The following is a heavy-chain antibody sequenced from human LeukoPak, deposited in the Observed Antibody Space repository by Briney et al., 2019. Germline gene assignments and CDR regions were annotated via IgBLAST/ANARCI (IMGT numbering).Heavy chain of an antibody. J-gene: IGHJ4*02. Sequence: PGGSLRLSCAASGFTFSSYSMNWVRQAPGKGLEWVSSISSSSSYIYYADSVKGRFTISRDNAKNSLYLQMNSPRDEDTAVYYCARGELDTAMVVSYYFDYWGQGTLVTVSS. D-gene: IGHD5-18*01. CDR3: ARGELDTAMVVSYYFDY. V-gene: IGHV3-21*01. CDR2: ISSSSSYI. CDR1: GFTFSSYS.